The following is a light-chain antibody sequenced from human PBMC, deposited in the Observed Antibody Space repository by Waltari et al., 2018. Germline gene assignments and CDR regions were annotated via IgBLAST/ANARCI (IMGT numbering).Light chain of an antibody. CDR2: GAS. CDR1: ESISIY. Sequence: DIQMTHSPSSLSASVGDRVTITCRASESISIYLNWFQQKPGKAPKALIYGASSLQSVVPSRFSGSGSGTDFTLTISSLQPEDFATYWCQTYNNYGTFGQGTKVEI. V-gene: IGKV1-39*01. J-gene: IGKJ1*01. CDR3: QTYNNYGT.